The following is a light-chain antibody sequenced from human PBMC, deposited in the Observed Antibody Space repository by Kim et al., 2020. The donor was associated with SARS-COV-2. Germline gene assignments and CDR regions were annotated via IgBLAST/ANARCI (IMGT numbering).Light chain of an antibody. V-gene: IGKV3-15*01. J-gene: IGKJ2*01. CDR2: GAS. Sequence: VFPGEGAPPPCRASQGLSRNLAWYQQKPGQPPRLLMYGASTRATGVPARFSGSGSGTDFTLTISGLQSEDFAVYYCQQYNSWPPYTFGQGTKLEI. CDR3: QQYNSWPPYT. CDR1: QGLSRN.